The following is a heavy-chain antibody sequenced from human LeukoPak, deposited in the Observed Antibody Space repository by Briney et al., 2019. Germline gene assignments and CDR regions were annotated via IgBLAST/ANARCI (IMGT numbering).Heavy chain of an antibody. CDR1: GGSISTSSYY. J-gene: IGHJ4*02. CDR3: ARHLSSGCPGDY. CDR2: IYYSGST. Sequence: SETLSLTCTVPGGSISTSSYYWGWIRQPPGQGLEWIGSIYYSGSTYYNPSLKSRVTISVDTSKNQFSLKLSSVTAADTAVYYCARHLSSGCPGDYWGQGTLVTVSS. D-gene: IGHD6-19*01. V-gene: IGHV4-39*01.